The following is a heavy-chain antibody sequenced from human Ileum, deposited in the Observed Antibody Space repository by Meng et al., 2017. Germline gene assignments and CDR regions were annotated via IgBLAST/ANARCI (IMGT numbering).Heavy chain of an antibody. CDR1: GASFTGYS. V-gene: IGHV4-34*02. J-gene: IGHJ4*02. D-gene: IGHD3-10*01. CDR3: AREGSWFGADY. CDR2: VNHDGGT. Sequence: QVQLKQGGAGLLMPSETLSLPCTVYGASFTGYSWTWIRQSPGKGLEWIGEVNHDGGTNYSPSLKSRVIISIDTSKNQFSLKLTAVTATDAAVYYCAREGSWFGADYWGQGTLVTVSS.